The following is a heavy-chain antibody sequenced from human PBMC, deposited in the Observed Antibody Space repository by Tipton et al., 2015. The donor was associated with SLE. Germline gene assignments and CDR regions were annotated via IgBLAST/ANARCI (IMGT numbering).Heavy chain of an antibody. CDR3: AKDRYCGGGTCLRSYFAY. Sequence: SLRLSCAVSGFTFRTYAMSWVRQAPGKGLEWVSSISGGGGSTYYAQSFKGRFTISKDNSQNTLYLQMNSLGVEDTALYYCAKDRYCGGGTCLRSYFAYWGQGALVTVSS. CDR1: GFTFRTYA. V-gene: IGHV3-23*01. CDR2: ISGGGGST. J-gene: IGHJ4*02. D-gene: IGHD2-21*01.